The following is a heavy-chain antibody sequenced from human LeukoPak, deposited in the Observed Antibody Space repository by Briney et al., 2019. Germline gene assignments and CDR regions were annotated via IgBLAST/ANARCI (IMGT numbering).Heavy chain of an antibody. Sequence: PSETLSLTCAVYGGSFSGYYWSWIRQPPGKGLEWIGEINHSGSTNYNPSLKSRVTISGDTSKNQFSLKLTSVTAADTAVYYCARGHSSGQSGDYWGQGTLVTVSS. J-gene: IGHJ4*02. CDR2: INHSGST. V-gene: IGHV4-34*01. D-gene: IGHD3-22*01. CDR3: ARGHSSGQSGDY. CDR1: GGSFSGYY.